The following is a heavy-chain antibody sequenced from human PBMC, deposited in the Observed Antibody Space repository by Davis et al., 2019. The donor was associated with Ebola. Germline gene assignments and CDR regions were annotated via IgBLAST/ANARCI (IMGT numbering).Heavy chain of an antibody. CDR2: ISYDGSNK. CDR3: ARPSWGPYYYYGMDV. D-gene: IGHD7-27*01. CDR1: RFTFSSYA. V-gene: IGHV3-30-3*01. Sequence: PGGSLRLSCAASRFTFSSYAMHWVRQAPGKGLEWVAVISYDGSNKYYADSVKGRFTISSDNSKNTLYLQMNSLRAEDTAVYYCARPSWGPYYYYGMDVWGKGTTVTVSS. J-gene: IGHJ6*04.